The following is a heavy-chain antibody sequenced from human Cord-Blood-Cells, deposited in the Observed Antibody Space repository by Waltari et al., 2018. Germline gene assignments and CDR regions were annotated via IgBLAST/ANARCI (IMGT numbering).Heavy chain of an antibody. CDR1: GFTFGSYW. Sequence: EVQLVESGGGLVQPGGSLRLSCAASGFTFGSYWMSWVRQAPGKGREWVANIKQDGSEKYYVDSVKGRFTISRDNAKNSLYLQMNSLRAEDTAVYYCASVFFDWLLCYWGQGTLVTVSS. CDR2: IKQDGSEK. CDR3: ASVFFDWLLCY. J-gene: IGHJ4*02. V-gene: IGHV3-7*01. D-gene: IGHD3-9*01.